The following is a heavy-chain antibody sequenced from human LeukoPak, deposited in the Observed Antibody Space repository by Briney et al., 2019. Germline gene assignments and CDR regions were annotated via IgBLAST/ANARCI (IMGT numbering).Heavy chain of an antibody. Sequence: GGSLRLSCAASGFSVSSIYMNWVRQAPGKGLEWVSVIYSDGTTYYADSVKGRFTISRDDSKNTLYLHMNSLRAEDTAVYYCARAHNWRFDHWGQGTLVTVSS. J-gene: IGHJ4*02. CDR2: IYSDGTT. CDR3: ARAHNWRFDH. CDR1: GFSVSSIY. V-gene: IGHV3-53*01. D-gene: IGHD1-1*01.